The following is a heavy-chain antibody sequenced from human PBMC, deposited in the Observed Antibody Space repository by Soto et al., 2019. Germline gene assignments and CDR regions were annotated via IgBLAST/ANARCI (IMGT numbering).Heavy chain of an antibody. V-gene: IGHV3-23*01. CDR2: ISGSGGGT. CDR1: RFTFTGSP. D-gene: IGHD4-17*01. CDR3: VKRGTVTTDYYGMDV. Sequence: PGESLRLSCAASRFTFTGSPMSWVRQAPVRGLEWVSAISGSGGGTYYADSVRGRFTISRDNSKNTLYLQMNSLRDEDTAIYYCVKRGTVTTDYYGMDVWGQGTTVTVSS. J-gene: IGHJ6*02.